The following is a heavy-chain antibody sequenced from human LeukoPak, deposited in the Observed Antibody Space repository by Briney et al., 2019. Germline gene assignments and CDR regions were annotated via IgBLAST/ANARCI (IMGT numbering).Heavy chain of an antibody. J-gene: IGHJ5*02. CDR2: INSDGSDT. CDR1: GFTFSGYW. Sequence: GGSLRLSCAASGFTFSGYWMHWVRQTPEKGLVWVSRINSDGSDTSYADSVKGRFTISRDNAKDTLYLQMNSLRAEDTAVYYXTXXXXXXDXACGFDPWGQGTLV. V-gene: IGHV3-74*01. CDR3: TXXXXXXDXACGFDP.